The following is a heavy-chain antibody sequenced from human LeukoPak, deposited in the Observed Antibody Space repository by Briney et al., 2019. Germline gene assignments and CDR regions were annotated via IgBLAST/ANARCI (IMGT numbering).Heavy chain of an antibody. D-gene: IGHD4-17*01. CDR1: GFTFSSYT. CDR2: INGRGIT. CDR3: AKERQTGDYFTSDY. V-gene: IGHV3-23*01. Sequence: GGSLRPSCTASGFTFSSYTMSWVRQAPGEGLEWLSAINGRGITYYAGSVKGRFTISRDNSENTLYLQMNSLTVGDTAVYFCAKERQTGDYFTSDYWGQGTLVTVSS. J-gene: IGHJ4*02.